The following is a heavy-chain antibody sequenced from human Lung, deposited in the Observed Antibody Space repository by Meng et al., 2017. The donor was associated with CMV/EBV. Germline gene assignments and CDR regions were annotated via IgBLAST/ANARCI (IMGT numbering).Heavy chain of an antibody. V-gene: IGHV3-30-3*01. J-gene: IGHJ4*02. CDR3: AKAHEILGSCSLTSCYWGVDY. CDR1: GFTFSSFA. D-gene: IGHD2-2*01. Sequence: GESXKISXAASGFTFSSFAMHWVRQAPGKGLEWVAVMSYDGGNKYYADSVMGRFTISRDNSKSALYLQMNSLRVEDTAVYYCAKAHEILGSCSLTSCYWGVDYWGQGTLVTVSS. CDR2: MSYDGGNK.